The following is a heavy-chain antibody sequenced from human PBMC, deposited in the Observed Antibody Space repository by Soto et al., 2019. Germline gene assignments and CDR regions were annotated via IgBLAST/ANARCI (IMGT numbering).Heavy chain of an antibody. CDR2: ISWNSGSI. CDR1: GFTFDDYA. V-gene: IGHV3-9*01. D-gene: IGHD3-10*01. Sequence: EVQLVESGGGLVQPGRSLRLSCAASGFTFDDYAMHWVRQAPGKGLEWVSGISWNSGSIAYADSVKGRFTISRDNARNSLFLQTNSLRAEDTALYYCAKDFGGFGELLDYWGQGTLVTVSS. J-gene: IGHJ4*02. CDR3: AKDFGGFGELLDY.